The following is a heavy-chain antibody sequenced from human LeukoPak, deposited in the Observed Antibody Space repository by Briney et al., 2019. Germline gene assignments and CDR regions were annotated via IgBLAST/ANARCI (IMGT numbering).Heavy chain of an antibody. J-gene: IGHJ4*02. V-gene: IGHV3-23*01. CDR1: GFTFSSYA. Sequence: GGSLRLSCADSGFTFSSYAMNWVRQAPGKGLEWVSFISGSGDTTYYADSVKGRFTISRDSSKNTLYLQMNSLRAEDTAVYYCAKSRGESRGASNYWGQGTLVTVSS. CDR2: ISGSGDTT. D-gene: IGHD1-26*01. CDR3: AKSRGESRGASNY.